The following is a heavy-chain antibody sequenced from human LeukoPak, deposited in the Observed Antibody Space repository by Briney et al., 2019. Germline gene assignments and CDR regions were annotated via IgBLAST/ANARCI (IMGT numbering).Heavy chain of an antibody. J-gene: IGHJ6*03. Sequence: GGSLRLSCAASGFTFSSYGMTWVRQAPGKGREWVSSISHSDDSTYYADSVKGRFTISRDNSKNTLYLQMNSLRAEDTAVYYCARRVYGSGSYRHVDYYYYYMDVWGKGTTVTISS. CDR3: ARRVYGSGSYRHVDYYYYYMDV. V-gene: IGHV3-23*01. D-gene: IGHD3-10*01. CDR1: GFTFSSYG. CDR2: ISHSDDST.